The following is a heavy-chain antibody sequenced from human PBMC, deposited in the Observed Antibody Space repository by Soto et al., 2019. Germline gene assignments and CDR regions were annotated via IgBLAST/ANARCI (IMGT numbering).Heavy chain of an antibody. Sequence: ASVKVSCKASGYTFTSYDINWVRQATGQGLEWMGWMNPNSGNTGYAQKFQGRVTMTRNTSIGTAYMELGSLRSEDTAVYYCARDLSPWYSSSPQALGYWGQGPLVTVSS. V-gene: IGHV1-8*01. CDR1: GYTFTSYD. CDR3: ARDLSPWYSSSPQALGY. J-gene: IGHJ4*02. D-gene: IGHD6-13*01. CDR2: MNPNSGNT.